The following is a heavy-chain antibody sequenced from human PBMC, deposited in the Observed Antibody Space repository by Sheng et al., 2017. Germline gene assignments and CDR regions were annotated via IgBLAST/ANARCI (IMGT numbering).Heavy chain of an antibody. CDR3: ARDQGYYYDSSGYQDAFDI. D-gene: IGHD3-22*01. CDR2: ISAYNGNT. J-gene: IGHJ3*02. Sequence: QVQLVQSGAEVKKPGASVKVSCKASGYTFTSYGISWVRQAPGQGLEWMGWISAYNGNTNYAQKLQGRVTMTTDTSTSTAYMELRSLRSDDTAVYYCARDQGYYYDSSGYQDAFDIWGQGTMVTVSS. CDR1: GYTFTSYG. V-gene: IGHV1-18*01.